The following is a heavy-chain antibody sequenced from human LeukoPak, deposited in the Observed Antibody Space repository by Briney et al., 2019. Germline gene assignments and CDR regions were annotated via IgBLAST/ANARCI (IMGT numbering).Heavy chain of an antibody. CDR1: GFTFSSYA. V-gene: IGHV3-23*01. D-gene: IGHD6-19*01. J-gene: IGHJ4*02. CDR2: ISGSGGST. CDR3: AKDSHSSGWSRPFDY. Sequence: GGSLRLSCAVSGFTFSSYATSWVRQAPGKGLEWVSAISGSGGSTYYADSVKGRFTISRDNSKNTLYLQMNSLRAEDTPVYYCAKDSHSSGWSRPFDYWGQGTLVTVSS.